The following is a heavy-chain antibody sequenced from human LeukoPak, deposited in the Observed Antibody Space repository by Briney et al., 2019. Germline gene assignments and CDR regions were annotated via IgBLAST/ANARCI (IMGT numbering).Heavy chain of an antibody. CDR2: IKSKTDGGTT. CDR3: TTPGYYYDSSEDY. Sequence: GGSLRLSCAASGFTFSNAWMSWVRQAPGKGLEWVGRIKSKTDGGTTDYAAPVKGGFTISRDDSKNTLYLQMNSLKTEDTAVYYCTTPGYYYDSSEDYWGQGTLVTVSS. V-gene: IGHV3-15*01. J-gene: IGHJ4*02. CDR1: GFTFSNAW. D-gene: IGHD3-22*01.